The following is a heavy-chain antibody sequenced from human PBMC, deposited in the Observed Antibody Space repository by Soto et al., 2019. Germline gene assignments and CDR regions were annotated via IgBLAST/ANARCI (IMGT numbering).Heavy chain of an antibody. D-gene: IGHD3-22*01. CDR2: IIPIFGTA. J-gene: IGHJ3*02. Sequence: SVKVSCKASGGTFSSYAISWVRQAPGQGLEWMGGIIPIFGTANYAQKFQGRVTITADESTSTAYMELSSLRSEDTAVYYCARTYYYDSSGYYYHAFDIWGQGTMVTVS. CDR3: ARTYYYDSSGYYYHAFDI. CDR1: GGTFSSYA. V-gene: IGHV1-69*13.